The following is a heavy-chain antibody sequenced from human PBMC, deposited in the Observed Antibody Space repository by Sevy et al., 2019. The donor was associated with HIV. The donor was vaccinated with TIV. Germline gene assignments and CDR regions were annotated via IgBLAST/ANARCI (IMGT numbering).Heavy chain of an antibody. J-gene: IGHJ6*02. CDR3: AAAGFYYYYGMDV. CDR2: IRYDGSNK. V-gene: IGHV3-30*02. Sequence: GGSLRLSCAASGFTFSSYGMHWVRQAPGKGLEWVAFIRYDGSNKYYADSVKGRFTISRDNSKNTLYLQMNSLRAEDTAVYYGAAAGFYYYYGMDVWGQGTTATVSS. CDR1: GFTFSSYG. D-gene: IGHD6-13*01.